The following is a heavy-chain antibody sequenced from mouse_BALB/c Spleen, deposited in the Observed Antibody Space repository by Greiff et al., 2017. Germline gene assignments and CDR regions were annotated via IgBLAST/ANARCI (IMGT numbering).Heavy chain of an antibody. CDR3: ARRTITTVVDAYDFDY. Sequence: QVQLQQSGAELAKPGASVKMSCTASGYTFTSYWMHWVQQTPGQGLEWIGYINPSTGYTEYNQKFKDKATLTADKSSSTAYLQLSRLTSEDSAVYYCARRTITTVVDAYDFDYWGQGTTLTVSS. CDR2: INPSTGYT. CDR1: GYTFTSYW. J-gene: IGHJ2*01. D-gene: IGHD1-1*01. V-gene: IGHV1-7*01.